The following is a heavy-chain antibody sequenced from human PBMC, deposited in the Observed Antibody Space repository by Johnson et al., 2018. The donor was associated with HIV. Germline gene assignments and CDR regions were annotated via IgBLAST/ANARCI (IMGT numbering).Heavy chain of an antibody. D-gene: IGHD1-26*01. CDR2: ISFDGYNK. CDR3: ARGLELYLDLGWDDAFDI. V-gene: IGHV3-30-3*01. CDR1: GFTFSDYA. Sequence: QVQLVESGGGLVQPGGSLRLSCAASGFTFSDYAMHWVRQAPGKGLEWVAVISFDGYNKYYADSVKGRFTISRDSSEKTLYLQMNSLRPEDTAVYYCARGLELYLDLGWDDAFDIWGQGTMVTVSS. J-gene: IGHJ3*02.